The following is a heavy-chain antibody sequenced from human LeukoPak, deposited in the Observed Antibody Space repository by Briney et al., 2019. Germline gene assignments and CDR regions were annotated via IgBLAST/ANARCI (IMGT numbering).Heavy chain of an antibody. Sequence: SETLSLTCTVSGGSISSSSYYWGWIRQPPGKGLEWIGTIFYSGTTYYNPSLKSRVTISVDTSKNQFSPNLSSVTAADTALYYCARLPRATIGATNYFDFWGQGTLVTVSS. J-gene: IGHJ4*02. CDR3: ARLPRATIGATNYFDF. CDR2: IFYSGTT. V-gene: IGHV4-39*01. D-gene: IGHD5-24*01. CDR1: GGSISSSSYY.